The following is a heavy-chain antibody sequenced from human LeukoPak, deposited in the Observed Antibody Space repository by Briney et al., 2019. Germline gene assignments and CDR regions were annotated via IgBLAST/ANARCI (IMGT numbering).Heavy chain of an antibody. CDR1: GFNFNNYW. D-gene: IGHD5-24*01. CDR3: ARGDGYRDAFDI. CDR2: ISYDGSNK. V-gene: IGHV3-30*03. J-gene: IGHJ3*02. Sequence: GGSLRLSCAASGFNFNNYWMTWVRQAPGKGLEWVAVISYDGSNKYYADSVKGRFTISRDNSKNTLYLQMNSLRAEDTAVYYCARGDGYRDAFDIWGQGTMVTVSS.